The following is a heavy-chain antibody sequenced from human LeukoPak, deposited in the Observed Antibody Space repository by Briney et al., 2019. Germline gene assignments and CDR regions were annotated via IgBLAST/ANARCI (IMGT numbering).Heavy chain of an antibody. CDR3: TRAGERNYDFWSGYRDSYFDY. Sequence: GRSLRLSCTASGFTFGGYAMSWVHQAPGKGLEWVGFIRSKAYGETTEYAASVKGRFTISRDDSKSIAYLQMNSLKTEDTAVYYCTRAGERNYDFWSGYRDSYFDYWGQGTLVTVSS. D-gene: IGHD3-3*01. J-gene: IGHJ4*02. CDR2: IRSKAYGETT. CDR1: GFTFGGYA. V-gene: IGHV3-49*04.